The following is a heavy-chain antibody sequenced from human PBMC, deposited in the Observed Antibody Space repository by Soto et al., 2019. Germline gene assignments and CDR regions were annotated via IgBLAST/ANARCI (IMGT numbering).Heavy chain of an antibody. J-gene: IGHJ4*02. CDR1: GFTFSSYG. CDR2: ISYDGSNK. Sequence: GGSLRLSCAASGFTFSSYGMHWVRQAPGKGLEWVAVISYDGSNKYYADSVKGRFTISRDNSKNTLYLQMNSLRAEDTAVYYCAKALYGGHDDWGPGTLVTVSS. CDR3: AKALYGGHDD. D-gene: IGHD4-17*01. V-gene: IGHV3-30*18.